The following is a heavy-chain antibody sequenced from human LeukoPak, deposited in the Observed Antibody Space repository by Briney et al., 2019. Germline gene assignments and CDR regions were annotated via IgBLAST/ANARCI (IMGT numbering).Heavy chain of an antibody. CDR2: IRYDGSNK. Sequence: PGGSLRLSCAASGFTFSNYGMHWVRQAPGKGLEWVAFIRYDGSNKSYADSVKGRFTISRDNSKNTLYLQMNSLRAEDTAVYYCAKDSLYCSGGSCLYYYYYMDVWGKGTTVTISS. CDR3: AKDSLYCSGGSCLYYYYYMDV. CDR1: GFTFSNYG. J-gene: IGHJ6*03. D-gene: IGHD2-15*01. V-gene: IGHV3-30*02.